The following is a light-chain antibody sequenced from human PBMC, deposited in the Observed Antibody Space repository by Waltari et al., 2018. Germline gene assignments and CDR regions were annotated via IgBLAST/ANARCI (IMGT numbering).Light chain of an antibody. Sequence: QTVVTQEPSLTVSPGGTVTLTCASSTGAVTSGYFPIWFQQKPEQAPRPLIYSTSNKLSGTPARFSGSLLGDKAALTLSAVQPEDEAEYYCLLYHRDAQLWVFGGGTTLTVL. J-gene: IGLJ3*02. CDR1: TGAVTSGYF. V-gene: IGLV7-43*01. CDR3: LLYHRDAQLWV. CDR2: STS.